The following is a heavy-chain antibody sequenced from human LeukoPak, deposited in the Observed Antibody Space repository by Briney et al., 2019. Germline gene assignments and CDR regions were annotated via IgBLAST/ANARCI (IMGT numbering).Heavy chain of an antibody. Sequence: GGSLRLSCAASGFTFSSYWMSWVRQAPGKGLEWVANIKQDGSEKYYVDSVKGRFTISRDNAKNSLYLQMNSLRAEDTAVYYCARLGSVVTRPIDAFDIWGQGTMVTVSS. J-gene: IGHJ3*02. CDR3: ARLGSVVTRPIDAFDI. V-gene: IGHV3-7*01. D-gene: IGHD2-21*02. CDR2: IKQDGSEK. CDR1: GFTFSSYW.